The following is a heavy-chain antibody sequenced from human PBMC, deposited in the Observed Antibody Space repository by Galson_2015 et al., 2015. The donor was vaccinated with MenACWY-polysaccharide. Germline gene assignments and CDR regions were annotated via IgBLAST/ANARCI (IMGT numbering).Heavy chain of an antibody. CDR2: ISIDGSRT. Sequence: SLRLSCAASGSTFSGYWMHWVRQAPGRGLVWVSRISIDGSRTNYADSVKGRLTISIDNAKNTLFLQMNNLGAEDTAVYYCARNGAKGLDVWGQGTKVTVSS. CDR1: GSTFSGYW. CDR3: ARNGAKGLDV. V-gene: IGHV3-74*01. J-gene: IGHJ6*02. D-gene: IGHD4/OR15-4a*01.